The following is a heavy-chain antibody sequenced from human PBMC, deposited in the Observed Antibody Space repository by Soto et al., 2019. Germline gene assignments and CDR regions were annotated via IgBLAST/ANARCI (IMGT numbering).Heavy chain of an antibody. CDR3: AGRFTYSADFDY. D-gene: IGHD2-15*01. CDR1: GFGFGGKT. CDR2: IAPDGSQI. J-gene: IGHJ4*02. Sequence: GGSLRLSCAASGFGFGGKTMYWVRQAPGRGLEWVALIAPDGSQIYYADSVKGRFTISRDNSKNTLYLQMDSLRVEDTAVYYCAGRFTYSADFDYWGQGALVTVSS. V-gene: IGHV3-30*14.